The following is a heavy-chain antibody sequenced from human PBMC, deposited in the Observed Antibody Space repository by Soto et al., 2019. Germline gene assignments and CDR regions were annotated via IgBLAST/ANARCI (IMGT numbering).Heavy chain of an antibody. CDR2: IYYSGST. V-gene: IGHV4-59*01. Sequence: PSETLSLACTFSGGSISSYYWSWIRQPPGKGLEWIGYIYYSGSTNYNPSLKSRVTISVDTSKNQFSLKLSSVTAADTAVYYCARRRYDFWSGYLDYWGQGTLVTVSS. D-gene: IGHD3-3*01. J-gene: IGHJ4*02. CDR3: ARRRYDFWSGYLDY. CDR1: GGSISSYY.